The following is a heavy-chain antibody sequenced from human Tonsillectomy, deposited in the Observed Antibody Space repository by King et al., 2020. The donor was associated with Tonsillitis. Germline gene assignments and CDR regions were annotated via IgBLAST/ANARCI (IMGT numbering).Heavy chain of an antibody. CDR2: IDPSDSNT. Sequence: EGQLVQSGAEVKKPGESLRISCEGSGYSFSTYCISWVRQMPGKGLEWMGRIDPSDSNTNYSPSFQGHVTISVDKSISTAYLQWSSLKASDTAMYYCASSIEDFDYGGQGTLVTVSS. CDR3: ASSIEDFDY. J-gene: IGHJ4*02. V-gene: IGHV5-10-1*03. D-gene: IGHD1-26*01. CDR1: GYSFSTYC.